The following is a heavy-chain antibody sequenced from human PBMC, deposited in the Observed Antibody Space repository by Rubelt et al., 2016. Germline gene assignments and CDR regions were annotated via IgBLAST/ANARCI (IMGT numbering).Heavy chain of an antibody. CDR3: AKLGGWEVGNWYFDG. Sequence: ADSVKGRFTISRDNSKNTLYLQMNSLTVEDTAGYYCAKLGGWEVGNWYFDGWGRGTLVTVSS. V-gene: IGHV3-23*01. J-gene: IGHJ2*01. D-gene: IGHD1-26*01.